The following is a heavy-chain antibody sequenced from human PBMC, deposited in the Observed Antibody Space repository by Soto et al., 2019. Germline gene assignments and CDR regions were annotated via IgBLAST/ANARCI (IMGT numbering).Heavy chain of an antibody. D-gene: IGHD3-10*01. Sequence: EVQLVETGGGLIQPGGSLTLSCEASGMIVSINYISWVRQAPGKGLEWVAIIYSGGATHYAGSVKGRFTISRDSSRNTVSLQMNAPRVDDTARYYCARVAFRGQFGDLSDFDPWGQGTLVTVSS. CDR3: ARVAFRGQFGDLSDFDP. CDR1: GMIVSINY. J-gene: IGHJ5*02. CDR2: IYSGGAT. V-gene: IGHV3-53*02.